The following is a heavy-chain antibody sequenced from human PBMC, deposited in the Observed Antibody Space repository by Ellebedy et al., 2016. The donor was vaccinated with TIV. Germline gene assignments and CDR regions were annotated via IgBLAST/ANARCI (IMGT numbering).Heavy chain of an antibody. D-gene: IGHD3-9*01. CDR1: GGSISSYY. V-gene: IGHV4-59*01. CDR3: ARGTYYDILD. CDR2: IYYSGST. Sequence: MPSQTLSLTCTVSGGSISSYYGSWIRQLPGKGLEWIGYIYYSGSTNYNPSLKSRVTISVDTSKNQFSLKLSSVTAADTAVYYCARGTYYDILDWGQGTLVTVSS. J-gene: IGHJ4*02.